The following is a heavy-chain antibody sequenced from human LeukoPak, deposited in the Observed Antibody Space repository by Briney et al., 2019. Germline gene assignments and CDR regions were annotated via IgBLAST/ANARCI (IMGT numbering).Heavy chain of an antibody. Sequence: GGSLRLSCAASGFTFSSYAMHWVRQAPGKGLEYVSGISSNGGSTYYANSVKGRFTISRDNSKNTLYLQMGSLRAEDMAVHYCARGRGNGYWGQGTLVTVSS. J-gene: IGHJ4*02. CDR2: ISSNGGST. CDR3: ARGRGNGY. D-gene: IGHD3-10*01. V-gene: IGHV3-64*01. CDR1: GFTFSSYA.